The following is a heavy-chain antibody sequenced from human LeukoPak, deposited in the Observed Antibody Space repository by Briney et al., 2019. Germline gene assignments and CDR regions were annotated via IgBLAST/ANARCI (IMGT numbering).Heavy chain of an antibody. CDR3: ARDNDWAFHY. CDR1: GFTFSNYV. D-gene: IGHD3-9*01. V-gene: IGHV3-48*02. CDR2: INHNGEMI. J-gene: IGHJ4*02. Sequence: QPGGSLRLSCAASGFTFSNYVMSRVRQAPGKGLEWVSYINHNGEMIFYPDFVKGRFTISRDNAKNSLYLQMNSLRDEDTAVYYCARDNDWAFHYWGQGTLVTVSS.